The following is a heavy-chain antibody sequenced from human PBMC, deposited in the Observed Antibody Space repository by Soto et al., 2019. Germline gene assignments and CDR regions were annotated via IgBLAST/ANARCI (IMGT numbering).Heavy chain of an antibody. D-gene: IGHD1-1*01. J-gene: IGHJ6*02. CDR2: IIPIFGTA. V-gene: IGHV1-69*06. CDR1: GGTFSCYA. CDR3: ARTTSNYYYGMDV. Sequence: SVKVSCKASGGTFSCYAISWVRQAPGQGLEWMGGIIPIFGTANYAQKFQGRVTITADKSTSTAYMELSSLRSEDTAVYYCARTTSNYYYGMDVWGQGTTVTVSS.